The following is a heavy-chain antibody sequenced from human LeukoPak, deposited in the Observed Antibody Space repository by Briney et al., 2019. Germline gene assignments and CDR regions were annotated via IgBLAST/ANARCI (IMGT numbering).Heavy chain of an antibody. J-gene: IGHJ4*02. CDR2: IRSKDKGGTT. CDR1: GFTFGDYA. V-gene: IGHV3-49*04. CDR3: THDTSGYACAYDH. D-gene: IGHD3-22*01. Sequence: PGGSLRLSCITSGFTFGDYALTWVRQAPGQGLEWVGFIRSKDKGGTTEYAASVKGRFAISRDDSKSISYLQMNSLRTEDTAVYYCTHDTSGYACAYDHWGQGTLVTVSS.